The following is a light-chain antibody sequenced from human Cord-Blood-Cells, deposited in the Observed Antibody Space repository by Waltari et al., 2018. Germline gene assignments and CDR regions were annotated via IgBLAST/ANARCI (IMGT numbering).Light chain of an antibody. V-gene: IGKV3-20*01. CDR3: QQYGSSIT. CDR2: GAS. Sequence: IVLTPPPGTLSLSPGARATLSCRASQSVSSSYLAWYQQKPGQAPRLLIYGASSRATGIPDRFSGSGSGTDFTLTISRLEPEDFAVYYCQQYGSSITFGQGTRLEIK. J-gene: IGKJ5*01. CDR1: QSVSSSY.